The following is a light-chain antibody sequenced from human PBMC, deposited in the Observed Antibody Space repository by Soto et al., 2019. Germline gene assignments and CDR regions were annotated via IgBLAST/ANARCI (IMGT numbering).Light chain of an antibody. CDR3: CSYAGSSTSWV. CDR1: SSDVGSYNL. Sequence: QSVLTQPASVSGSPGQSITISCTGTSSDVGSYNLVSWYQQHPGKAPKLMIYEVSKRPSGVSNRFSGSKSGNTASLTISGLQAEDEADYYCCSYAGSSTSWVFGGGTKLTAL. CDR2: EVS. J-gene: IGLJ3*02. V-gene: IGLV2-23*02.